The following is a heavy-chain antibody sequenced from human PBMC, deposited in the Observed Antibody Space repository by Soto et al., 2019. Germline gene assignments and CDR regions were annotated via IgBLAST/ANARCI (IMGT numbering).Heavy chain of an antibody. CDR3: AKDWRDARGVLPTNWFDP. CDR1: GFTFSSYA. Sequence: GGSLRLSCAASGFTFSSYAMSWVRQAPGKGLEWVSAISGSGGSTYYADSVKGRFTISRDNSKNTLYLQMNSLRAEDTAVYYCAKDWRDARGVLPTNWFDPWGQGTLVTVSS. J-gene: IGHJ5*02. D-gene: IGHD1-26*01. CDR2: ISGSGGST. V-gene: IGHV3-23*01.